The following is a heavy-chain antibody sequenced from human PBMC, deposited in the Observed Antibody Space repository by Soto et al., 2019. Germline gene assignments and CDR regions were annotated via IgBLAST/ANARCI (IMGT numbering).Heavy chain of an antibody. Sequence: GGSLRLSCAASGFTFDDYAMHWVRQAPGKGLEWVSGISWNSGSIGYADSVKGRFTISRDNAKNSLYLQMNSLRAEDTALYYCAKDNVGYSYGSIYGMDVWGQGTTVTVSS. D-gene: IGHD5-18*01. V-gene: IGHV3-9*01. CDR2: ISWNSGSI. CDR1: GFTFDDYA. J-gene: IGHJ6*02. CDR3: AKDNVGYSYGSIYGMDV.